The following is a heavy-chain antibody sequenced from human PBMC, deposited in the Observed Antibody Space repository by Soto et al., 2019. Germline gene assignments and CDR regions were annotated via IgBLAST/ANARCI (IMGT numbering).Heavy chain of an antibody. CDR3: ARLEAMATINYGMDV. CDR2: IDPSDSYT. Sequence: ASVKVSCTASGGTFSSYAISWVRQMPGKGLEWMGRIDPSDSYTNYSPSFQGHVTISADKSISTAYLQWSSLKASDTAMYYCARLEAMATINYGMDVWGQGTTVTVSS. V-gene: IGHV5-10-1*01. D-gene: IGHD5-12*01. CDR1: GGTFSSYA. J-gene: IGHJ6*02.